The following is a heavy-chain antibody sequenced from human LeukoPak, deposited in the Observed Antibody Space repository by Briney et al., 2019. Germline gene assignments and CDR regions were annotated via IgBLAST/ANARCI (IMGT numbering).Heavy chain of an antibody. CDR1: GFTFSDYY. D-gene: IGHD5-12*01. J-gene: IGHJ6*03. Sequence: GGSLRLSCAASGFTFSDYYMSWVRQAPGKGLEWVSYISGSGGTIYYADSVKGRFTVSRDNAKNSLYLQMNSLRAEDTALYYCARSYSGYSNYYYYYMDVWGKGATVTVSS. CDR2: ISGSGGTI. CDR3: ARSYSGYSNYYYYYMDV. V-gene: IGHV3-11*01.